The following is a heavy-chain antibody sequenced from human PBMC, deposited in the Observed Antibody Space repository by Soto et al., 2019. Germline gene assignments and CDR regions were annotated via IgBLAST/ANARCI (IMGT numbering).Heavy chain of an antibody. CDR2: ISAYNGNT. D-gene: IGHD6-19*01. Sequence: QVQLVQSGAEVKKPGASVKVSCKASGYTFTSYGISWVRQAPGQGLEWMGWISAYNGNTNYAQKLQGRVTMTTDTARSQACXELRSLRSDDTAVYYCARDSSGWWLLGDYYYGMDVWGQGTTVTVSS. V-gene: IGHV1-18*01. CDR3: ARDSSGWWLLGDYYYGMDV. J-gene: IGHJ6*02. CDR1: GYTFTSYG.